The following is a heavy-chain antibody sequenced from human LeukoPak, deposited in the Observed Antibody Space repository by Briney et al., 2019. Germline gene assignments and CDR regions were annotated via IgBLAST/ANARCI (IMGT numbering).Heavy chain of an antibody. CDR3: ARDGSNWSNDYYHGVDV. CDR2: VYYSGSA. D-gene: IGHD4-11*01. Sequence: SETLSLTCTVSGDSVTTYYWSWIRQPPGKGLEWLGYVYYSGSATYNPSLKSRVTISVDTSKNQFSLRLSSVTAADTAVYYCARDGSNWSNDYYHGVDVWGQGATVTVSS. V-gene: IGHV4-59*02. CDR1: GDSVTTYY. J-gene: IGHJ6*02.